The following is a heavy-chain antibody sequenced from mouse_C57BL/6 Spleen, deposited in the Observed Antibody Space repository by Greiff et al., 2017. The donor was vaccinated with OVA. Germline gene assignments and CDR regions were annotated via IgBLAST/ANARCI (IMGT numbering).Heavy chain of an antibody. Sequence: QVQLQQSGAELVKPGASVKISCKASGYAFSSYWMNWVKQRPGKGLEWIGQIYPGDGDTNYNGKFKGKATLTADKSSSTAYMQLSSLTSEDSAVYFCARGTSYYDYDGGFAYWGQGTLVTVSA. D-gene: IGHD2-4*01. CDR2: IYPGDGDT. V-gene: IGHV1-80*01. J-gene: IGHJ3*01. CDR1: GYAFSSYW. CDR3: ARGTSYYDYDGGFAY.